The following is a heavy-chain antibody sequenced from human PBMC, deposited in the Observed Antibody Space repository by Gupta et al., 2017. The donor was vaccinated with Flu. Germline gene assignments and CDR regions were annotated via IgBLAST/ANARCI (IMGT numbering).Heavy chain of an antibody. D-gene: IGHD1/OR15-1a*01. V-gene: IGHV3-30*18. CDR3: AKSTSTWNSYSYYHGMDV. CDR2: VSYSGDNK. Sequence: VQLVESGGGVVQPGRSLRLSCVASGFRFRDFAMHWVRQAPGKGLEWVAAVSYSGDNKYYIDAVQGRFTISRDNSNNMVYLQMNNLRAEDTAIYYCAKSTSTWNSYSYYHGMDVWGHGTTVSVSS. J-gene: IGHJ6*02. CDR1: GFRFRDFA.